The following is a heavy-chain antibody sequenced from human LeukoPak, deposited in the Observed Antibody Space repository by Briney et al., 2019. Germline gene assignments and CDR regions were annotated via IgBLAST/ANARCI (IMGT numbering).Heavy chain of an antibody. J-gene: IGHJ3*02. CDR1: GGTFSSYA. CDR3: ARSALFDAFDI. CDR2: IIPIFGTA. Sequence: GASVKVSCKASGGTFSSYAISWVRQAPGQGLEWMGGIIPIFGTANYAQKFQGRVTITTDESASTAYMELSSLRSEDTAVYYCARSALFDAFDIWGQGTMVTVSS. D-gene: IGHD2-21*01. V-gene: IGHV1-69*05.